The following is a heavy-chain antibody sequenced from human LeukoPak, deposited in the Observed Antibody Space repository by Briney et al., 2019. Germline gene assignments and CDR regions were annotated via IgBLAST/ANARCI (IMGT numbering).Heavy chain of an antibody. CDR2: IIESGAPT. J-gene: IGHJ4*02. CDR3: AKGDSGGTTSPIDS. V-gene: IGHV3-23*01. D-gene: IGHD1-1*01. Sequence: PGGSLRLSCAASGFTFMNYAMVWLRQAPGKGLEWVSAIIESGAPTSYAPSVKGPLNLYTHNSNNTLYLQMNSPRAEHTAVYYCAKGDSGGTTSPIDSWGQGILVAVSS. CDR1: GFTFMNYA.